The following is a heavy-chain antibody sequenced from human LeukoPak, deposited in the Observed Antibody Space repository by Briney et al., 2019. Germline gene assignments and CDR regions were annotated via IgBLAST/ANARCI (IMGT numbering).Heavy chain of an antibody. Sequence: GESLKISCKGSGYRFSSYWIGWVRPMPGKGLEWMGIIYAGDSETRYNPSFQGQVTMSADRSISTAYMQWSSLQASDSAIYYCARHRGGSYSFDYWGQGTRVTVSS. D-gene: IGHD3-10*01. CDR2: IYAGDSET. V-gene: IGHV5-51*01. J-gene: IGHJ4*02. CDR3: ARHRGGSYSFDY. CDR1: GYRFSSYW.